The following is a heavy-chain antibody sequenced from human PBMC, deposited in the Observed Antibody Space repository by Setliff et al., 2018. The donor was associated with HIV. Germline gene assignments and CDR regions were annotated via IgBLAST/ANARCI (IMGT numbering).Heavy chain of an antibody. J-gene: IGHJ5*02. D-gene: IGHD3-10*01. CDR2: ICYVGWS. CDR3: ARSIHGGGSEPFDT. Sequence: KPSETLSLTCSVSGASLQSYYWSWIRQPAGKGLQWIGRICYVGWSKYNPSLEDRVTMSVDTSNNQFSLSLRSVTAADTAIYYCARSIHGGGSEPFDTWGQGILVTVSS. CDR1: GASLQSYY. V-gene: IGHV4-4*07.